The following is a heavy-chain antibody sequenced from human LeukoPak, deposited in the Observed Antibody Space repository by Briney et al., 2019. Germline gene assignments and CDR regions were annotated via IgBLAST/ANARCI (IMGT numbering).Heavy chain of an antibody. Sequence: PGGSLRLSCAASGFTFSSYWMHWVRQAPGKGLVWVSRIKSDGGSTSYADSVKGRFTISRDNAKNTLYLQMNSLRAEDTAVYYCARAYGMRLWGQGTLFTVSS. V-gene: IGHV3-74*01. CDR3: ARAYGMRL. CDR1: GFTFSSYW. J-gene: IGHJ4*02. CDR2: IKSDGGST. D-gene: IGHD2-8*01.